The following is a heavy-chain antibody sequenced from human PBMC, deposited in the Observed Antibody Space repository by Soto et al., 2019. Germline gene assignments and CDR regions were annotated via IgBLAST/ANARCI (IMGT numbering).Heavy chain of an antibody. CDR1: GGSISSGGYY. Sequence: SETLSLTCTVSGGSISSGGYYWTWIRQSPGKGLEWIGYVYFSGNTNYNPSLKSRVTISIDTSKNQFSLRLASVTAADTAFYYCGSVRPSGYVLSWGQGTLVTVSS. J-gene: IGHJ5*02. V-gene: IGHV4-61*08. D-gene: IGHD6-25*01. CDR2: VYFSGNT. CDR3: GSVRPSGYVLS.